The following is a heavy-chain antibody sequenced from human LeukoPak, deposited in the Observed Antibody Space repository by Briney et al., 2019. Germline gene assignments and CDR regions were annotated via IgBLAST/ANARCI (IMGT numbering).Heavy chain of an antibody. CDR2: IYYSGST. J-gene: IGHJ3*02. V-gene: IGHV4-61*01. CDR3: ARGLVDAFDI. Sequence: SETLSLTCTVSGGSISSSSYYWSWIRQPPGKGLEWIGYIYYSGSTNYNPSLKSRVTISVDTSKNQFSLKLSSVTAADTAVYYCARGLVDAFDIWGQGTMVTVSS. CDR1: GGSISSSSYY.